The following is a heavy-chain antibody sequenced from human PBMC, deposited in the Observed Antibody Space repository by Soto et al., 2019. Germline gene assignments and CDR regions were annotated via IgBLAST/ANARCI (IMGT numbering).Heavy chain of an antibody. Sequence: QVQLVQSGAELKKPGASVKVSCKASGYIFINYGITWVRQAPGQGLEWMGWISGYNGNTHYAQKLQGRVTMTTDTSTSTAYMELRSLTSEDTAVYYCARDEVPAANWLDRWGQGTLVTVSS. V-gene: IGHV1-18*01. D-gene: IGHD2-2*01. CDR3: ARDEVPAANWLDR. CDR1: GYIFINYG. CDR2: ISGYNGNT. J-gene: IGHJ5*02.